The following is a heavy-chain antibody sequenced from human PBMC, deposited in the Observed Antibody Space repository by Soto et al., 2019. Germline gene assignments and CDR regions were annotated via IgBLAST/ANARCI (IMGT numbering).Heavy chain of an antibody. CDR2: IRSKANSYAT. CDR1: GFTLSGSA. CDR3: TTNGYTNYDPDY. D-gene: IGHD3-3*01. Sequence: GGSLRLSCAASGFTLSGSAMHWVRQASGKGLEWVGRIRSKANSYATAYAASVKGRFTISRDDSKNTAYLQMNSLKTEDTAVYYCTTNGYTNYDPDYWGQGALVTVSS. V-gene: IGHV3-73*01. J-gene: IGHJ4*02.